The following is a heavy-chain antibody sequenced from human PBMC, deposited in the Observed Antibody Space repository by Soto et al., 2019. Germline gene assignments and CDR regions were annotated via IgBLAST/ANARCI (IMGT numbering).Heavy chain of an antibody. J-gene: IGHJ6*03. Sequence: GGSLRLSCAAAGFNFSSYGMHWVRKDTGKGLEWVAVISYDGSNKYYADSVKGRFTISRDNSKNTLYLQMNSLRAEDTAVYYCAKDRHYDILTGYYTPFMDVWGKGTTVTVSS. CDR3: AKDRHYDILTGYYTPFMDV. V-gene: IGHV3-30*18. CDR1: GFNFSSYG. D-gene: IGHD3-9*01. CDR2: ISYDGSNK.